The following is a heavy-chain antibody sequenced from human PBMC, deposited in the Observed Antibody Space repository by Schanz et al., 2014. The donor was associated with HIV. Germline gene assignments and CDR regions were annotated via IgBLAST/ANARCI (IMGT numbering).Heavy chain of an antibody. CDR3: VQDPEMDAITGYFPY. CDR2: IWYDGSNE. D-gene: IGHD3-16*01. CDR1: GFTFSSSG. Sequence: QVQLVESGGGVVQPGRSLRLSCTASGFTFSSSGMHWVRQAPGKGLEWVAVIWYDGSNEYYADSVKGRFTISRDNSKNTLYLQMNSLRAEDTAVYYCVQDPEMDAITGYFPYWGQGTLVTVSP. V-gene: IGHV3-33*06. J-gene: IGHJ4*02.